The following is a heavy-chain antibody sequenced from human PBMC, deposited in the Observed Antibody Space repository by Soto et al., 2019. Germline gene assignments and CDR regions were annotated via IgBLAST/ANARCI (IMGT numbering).Heavy chain of an antibody. J-gene: IGHJ6*02. V-gene: IGHV5-51*01. CDR2: IYPGDSDT. Sequence: PGESLKISCKGSGYSFTIYWIGWVRQMPGKGLEWMGIIYPGDSDTRYSPSFQGQVTISADKSISTAYLQWSSLKASDTAMYYCARQEVAGTGSYYYGMDVWGLGTTVTVSS. D-gene: IGHD6-19*01. CDR1: GYSFTIYW. CDR3: ARQEVAGTGSYYYGMDV.